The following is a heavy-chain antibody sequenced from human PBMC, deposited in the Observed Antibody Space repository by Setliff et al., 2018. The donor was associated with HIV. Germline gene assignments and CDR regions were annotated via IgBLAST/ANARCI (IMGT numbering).Heavy chain of an antibody. CDR1: GDSVSSNSAA. V-gene: IGHV6-1*01. Sequence: SQTLSLTCAISGDSVSSNSAAWNWIRQSPSRGLEWLGRTYYRSKWNTDYAVSVESRITINPDTSKNQFSLQLNSVTPEDTAVYYCARGGDWGDCHYMDVWGKGTTVTVSS. J-gene: IGHJ6*03. CDR2: TYYRSKWNT. CDR3: ARGGDWGDCHYMDV. D-gene: IGHD7-27*01.